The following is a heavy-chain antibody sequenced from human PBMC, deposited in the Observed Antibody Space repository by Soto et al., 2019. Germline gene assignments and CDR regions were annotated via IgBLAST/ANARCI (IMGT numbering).Heavy chain of an antibody. Sequence: ESVGGVVQPGRSLRLSCAASGFSFSRYGMQWVRQAPGKGLEWVAVISYDGSNKYYADSVKDRFTISRDNSKKTLYLQMNSLRADDTAVYYCVAGQYFFDYCGQGTLVTVSS. V-gene: IGHV3-30*03. J-gene: IGHJ4*02. CDR1: GFSFSRYG. CDR2: ISYDGSNK. CDR3: VAGQYFFDY. D-gene: IGHD6-19*01.